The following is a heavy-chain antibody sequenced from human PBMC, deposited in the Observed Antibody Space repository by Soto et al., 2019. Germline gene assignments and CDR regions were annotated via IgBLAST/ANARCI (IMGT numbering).Heavy chain of an antibody. Sequence: KPGGSLRLSCAASGFTFSSYSMNWVRQAPGKGLEWVSSISSSSSYIYYADSVKGRFTISRDNAKNSLYLQMNSLRAEDTAVYYCARSDSSGLYYYYYGMDVWGQGTTVTVSS. J-gene: IGHJ6*02. D-gene: IGHD3-22*01. V-gene: IGHV3-21*01. CDR2: ISSSSSYI. CDR3: ARSDSSGLYYYYYGMDV. CDR1: GFTFSSYS.